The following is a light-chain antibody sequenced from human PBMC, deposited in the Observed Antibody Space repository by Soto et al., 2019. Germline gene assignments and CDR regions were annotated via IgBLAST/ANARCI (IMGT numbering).Light chain of an antibody. CDR1: QRVINHF. J-gene: IGKJ1*01. V-gene: IGKV3-20*01. Sequence: IVLTQPLGTLSLSPVERATLSCRASQRVINHFLAWYQQRPGQAPRLLIYGAHSRATGIPDRFSASGSGTDFPLPLSRLEPEDFAVYYCHQYGNSPRTFGQGTKV. CDR2: GAH. CDR3: HQYGNSPRT.